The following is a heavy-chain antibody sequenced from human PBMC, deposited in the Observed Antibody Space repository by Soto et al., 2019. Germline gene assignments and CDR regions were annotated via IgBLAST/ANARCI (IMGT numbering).Heavy chain of an antibody. D-gene: IGHD6-19*01. Sequence: GGSLRLSCAASGFTFSSYAMSWVRQAPGKGLEWVSAISGSGGSTYYADSVKDRFTISRDNSKNTLYLQMNSLRAEDTAVYYCAKDHPLAVAGRITSAFDIWGQGTMVTVSS. J-gene: IGHJ3*02. CDR1: GFTFSSYA. CDR2: ISGSGGST. CDR3: AKDHPLAVAGRITSAFDI. V-gene: IGHV3-23*01.